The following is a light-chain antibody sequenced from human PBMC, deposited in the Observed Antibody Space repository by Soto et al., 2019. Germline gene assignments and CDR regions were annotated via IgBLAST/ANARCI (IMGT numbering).Light chain of an antibody. V-gene: IGKV3-11*01. Sequence: EIVLTQSPATLSLSPGERATLSCRASQSVSSYLAWYQQKPGQAPRLLIYDASNRATGIPARFSGSGSGTDLTLTISSLEPEDFAVYYCQQRSNWLYTFGQGTKLAIK. CDR3: QQRSNWLYT. J-gene: IGKJ2*01. CDR2: DAS. CDR1: QSVSSY.